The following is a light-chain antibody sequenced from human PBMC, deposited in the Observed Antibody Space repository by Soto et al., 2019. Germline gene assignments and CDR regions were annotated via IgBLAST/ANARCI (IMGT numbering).Light chain of an antibody. J-gene: IGKJ1*01. CDR3: QQYGSSPGT. CDR1: QRVSSSY. V-gene: IGKV3-20*01. CDR2: GAS. Sequence: EIVLTQSPGTLSLSPGERATLSCRASQRVSSSYLAWYQQKPGRAPRLLIYGASSRATGIPDGFSGSGSGTDFTLTISSLEPEDFAVYYCQQYGSSPGTFGQGTKVDIK.